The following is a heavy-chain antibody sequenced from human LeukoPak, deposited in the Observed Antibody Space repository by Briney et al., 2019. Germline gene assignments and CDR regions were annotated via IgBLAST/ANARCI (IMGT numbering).Heavy chain of an antibody. CDR1: GFPFTNAW. J-gene: IGHJ4*02. CDR3: TTENPTDF. V-gene: IGHV3-15*01. CDR2: IKGKTDGGTT. Sequence: GGSLRLSCAASGFPFTNAWMSWVRQAPGKGLEWVGRIKGKTDGGTTDYAAPVKGRFTISRDDSENTLYLQVNTVKIEDTAVYYCTTENPTDFWGQGTLVTVSS.